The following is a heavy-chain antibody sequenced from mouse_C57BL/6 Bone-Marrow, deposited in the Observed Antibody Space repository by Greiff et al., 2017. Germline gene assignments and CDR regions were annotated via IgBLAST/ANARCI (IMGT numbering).Heavy chain of an antibody. CDR1: GFSFTSYG. J-gene: IGHJ3*01. CDR2: IWSGGST. Sequence: QVQLKQSGPGLVQPSQSLSITCTVSGFSFTSYGVHWVRQSPGKGLEWLGVIWSGGSTDYNAAIISRLSISKDNYKSQVFFKMNSLQADDTAIYYCARNGEVRAWFAYWGQGTLVTVSA. CDR3: ARNGEVRAWFAY. D-gene: IGHD2-14*01. V-gene: IGHV2-2*01.